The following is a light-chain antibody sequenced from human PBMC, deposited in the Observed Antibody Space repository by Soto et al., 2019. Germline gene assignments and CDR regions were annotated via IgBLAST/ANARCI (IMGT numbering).Light chain of an antibody. CDR3: QQYGSSPFT. V-gene: IGKV3-20*01. Sequence: EIVLTQSPGTLSLSPGERATLSCRASQSVDSTYLAWYQQKPDQSPRLLIYGASTRATGIPARFSGSGSGTEFTLTISSLQSEDFAVYYCQQYGSSPFTFGPGTKVDIK. J-gene: IGKJ3*01. CDR1: QSVDSTY. CDR2: GAS.